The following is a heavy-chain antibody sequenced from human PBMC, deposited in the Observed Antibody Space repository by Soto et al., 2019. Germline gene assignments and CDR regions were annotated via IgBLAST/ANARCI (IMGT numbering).Heavy chain of an antibody. D-gene: IGHD3-10*01. Sequence: GGSLRLSCGASAVTLSGCAMSWVRQAPGKGLEWVSAISGSGSTTFYADSVKGRFTISRDDSENTVYLQMNRLRAEDTAIYYCARSHYGSGSCYNPGDFWGQGSVVTVSS. CDR1: AVTLSGCA. V-gene: IGHV3-23*01. J-gene: IGHJ3*01. CDR2: ISGSGSTT. CDR3: ARSHYGSGSCYNPGDF.